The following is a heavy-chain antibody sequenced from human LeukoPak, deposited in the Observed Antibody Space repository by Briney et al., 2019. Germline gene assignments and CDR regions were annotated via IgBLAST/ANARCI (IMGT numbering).Heavy chain of an antibody. CDR3: AREEGYGMDV. V-gene: IGHV3-48*04. CDR1: GFTFSSYS. Sequence: GGSLRLSCAASGFTFSSYSMNWVRQAPGKGLEWVSHIGASNSPIYYGDSVKGRFTISRDNAKNSLYLQMTSLRAEDTAVYYCAREEGYGMDVWGQGTTVTVSS. J-gene: IGHJ6*02. CDR2: IGASNSPI.